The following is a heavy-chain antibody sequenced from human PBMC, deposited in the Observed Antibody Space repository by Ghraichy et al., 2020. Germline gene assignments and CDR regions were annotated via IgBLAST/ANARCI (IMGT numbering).Heavy chain of an antibody. CDR1: GGSISSYY. CDR3: ARSGQNCTNGVCYRTVDY. D-gene: IGHD2-8*01. V-gene: IGHV4-59*01. CDR2: IYYSGST. Sequence: SETLSLTCTVSGGSISSYYWSWIRQPPGKGLEWIGYIYYSGSTNYNPSLKSRVTISVDTSKNQFSLKLSSVTAADTAVYYCARSGQNCTNGVCYRTVDYWGQGTLVTVSS. J-gene: IGHJ4*02.